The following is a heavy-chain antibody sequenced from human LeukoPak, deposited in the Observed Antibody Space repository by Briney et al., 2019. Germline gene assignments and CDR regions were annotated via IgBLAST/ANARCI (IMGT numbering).Heavy chain of an antibody. Sequence: GGSLRLSCAASGFTFSSYGMHWVRQAPGKGLEWVAFIRYDGSNKYYADSVKGRFTISRDNSKNTLYLQMKSLRAEDTAVYYCAKDADDYYGSGSHPSFDPWGRGTLVTVSS. CDR1: GFTFSSYG. D-gene: IGHD3-10*01. V-gene: IGHV3-30*02. J-gene: IGHJ5*02. CDR3: AKDADDYYGSGSHPSFDP. CDR2: IRYDGSNK.